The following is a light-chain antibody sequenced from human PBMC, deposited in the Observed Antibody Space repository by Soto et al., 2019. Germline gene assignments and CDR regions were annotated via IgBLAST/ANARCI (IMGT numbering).Light chain of an antibody. Sequence: QSVLTQPPSVSGAPGQRVTISCTGSSSNIGAGYDVHWYQQLPGTAPKLLIYGNDNRPSGVPDRFSGSKSGTSASLAITGLQAEDEADYYCPSYDSSLSGLVFGGGTQLTVL. CDR3: PSYDSSLSGLV. J-gene: IGLJ2*01. V-gene: IGLV1-40*01. CDR1: SSNIGAGYD. CDR2: GND.